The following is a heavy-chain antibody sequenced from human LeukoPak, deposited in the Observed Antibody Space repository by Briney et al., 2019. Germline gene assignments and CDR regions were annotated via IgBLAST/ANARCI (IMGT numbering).Heavy chain of an antibody. J-gene: IGHJ5*02. CDR2: INPNSGGT. D-gene: IGHD5-18*01. Sequence: GASVKVSCKASGYTFTGYYMHWVRQAPGQGLEWMGWINPNSGGTNYAQKFQGRVTMTRDTSISTAYMELSRLRSDDTAVYYCAREGSQLWFYLNWFDPWGQGNLVTVSS. CDR3: AREGSQLWFYLNWFDP. CDR1: GYTFTGYY. V-gene: IGHV1-2*02.